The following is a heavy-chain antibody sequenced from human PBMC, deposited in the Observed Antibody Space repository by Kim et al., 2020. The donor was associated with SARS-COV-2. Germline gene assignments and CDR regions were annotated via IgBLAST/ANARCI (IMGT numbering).Heavy chain of an antibody. D-gene: IGHD3-10*01. CDR1: GFTFSNIA. Sequence: GGSLRLSCAASGFTFSNIAMSWFRQAPGKGLEWVSTVGSNAYYADSVKGRFTVSRDNSRNTLYLQLNSLRAEDTALYYCTKARGVGIWHSHHFDHWGQGT. CDR3: TKARGVGIWHSHHFDH. CDR2: VGSNA. J-gene: IGHJ4*02. V-gene: IGHV3-23*01.